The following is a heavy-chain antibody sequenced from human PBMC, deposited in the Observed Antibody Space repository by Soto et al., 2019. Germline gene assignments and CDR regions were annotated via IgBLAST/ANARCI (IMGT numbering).Heavy chain of an antibody. Sequence: QVQLVESGRGVVQPGRSLRLSCAASGFTFRSYVMHWVRQAPGKGLEWVAIISYDGSNKYYVNSVKGRFTISRDNSNNTLYLQMNSLRAEDTAIYYCAKDLSREVATTTKMYYHYGMDVWGQGTTVTVSS. CDR3: AKDLSREVATTTKMYYHYGMDV. D-gene: IGHD5-12*01. CDR2: ISYDGSNK. J-gene: IGHJ6*02. V-gene: IGHV3-30*18. CDR1: GFTFRSYV.